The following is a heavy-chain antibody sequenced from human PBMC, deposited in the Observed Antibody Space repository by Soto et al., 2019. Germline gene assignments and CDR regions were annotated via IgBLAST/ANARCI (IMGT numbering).Heavy chain of an antibody. CDR2: IKSKTDGGTT. CDR1: GFTFSNAW. V-gene: IGHV3-15*07. D-gene: IGHD6-13*01. CDR3: TTDPPYSSSWTDYYYYGMDV. J-gene: IGHJ6*02. Sequence: TGGSLRLSCAASGFTFSNAWMNWVRQAPGKGLEWVGRIKSKTDGGTTDYAAPVKGRFTISRDDSKNTLYLQMNSLKTEDTAVYYCTTDPPYSSSWTDYYYYGMDVWGQGTTVTVSS.